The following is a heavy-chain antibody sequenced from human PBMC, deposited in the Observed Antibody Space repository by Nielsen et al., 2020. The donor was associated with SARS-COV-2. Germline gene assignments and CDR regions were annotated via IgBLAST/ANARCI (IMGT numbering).Heavy chain of an antibody. Sequence: SETLSLTCTVSGGSISSGGYYWSWIRQHPGKGLEWIGYIYYSGSTYYNPSLKSRVTISVDTSKNQFSLKLSSVTAADTAVYYCARAPGWGLLGLNYFYYYGMDVWGQGTTVTVSS. V-gene: IGHV4-31*03. CDR1: GGSISSGGYY. CDR3: ARAPGWGLLGLNYFYYYGMDV. D-gene: IGHD1-26*01. J-gene: IGHJ6*02. CDR2: IYYSGST.